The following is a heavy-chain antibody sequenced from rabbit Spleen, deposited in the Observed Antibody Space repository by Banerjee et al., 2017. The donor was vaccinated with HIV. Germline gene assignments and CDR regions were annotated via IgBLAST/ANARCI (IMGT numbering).Heavy chain of an antibody. Sequence: QEQLVETGGGLVQPGGSLTLSCKASGFDFSSYGVSWVRQAPGKGLEWIGYIDPVFGITVYASWVNGRFTISRDNAQNTLYLQLNSLTAADTATYFCVREVYHVLSLWGPGTLVTVS. V-gene: IGHV1S47*01. CDR1: GFDFSSYG. CDR3: VREVYHVLSL. D-gene: IGHD3-3*01. CDR2: IDPVFGIT. J-gene: IGHJ4*01.